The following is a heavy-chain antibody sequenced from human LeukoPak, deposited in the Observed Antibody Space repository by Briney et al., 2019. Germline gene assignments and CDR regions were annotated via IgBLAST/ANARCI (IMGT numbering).Heavy chain of an antibody. D-gene: IGHD3-10*01. V-gene: IGHV1-69*01. CDR3: ARGSRGMYYYYYMDV. J-gene: IGHJ6*03. CDR2: IIPIFGTA. CDR1: GGTFSSYA. Sequence: ASVKVSCKASGGTFSSYAISWVRRAPGQGLEWMGGIIPIFGTANYAQKFQGRVTITADESTSTAYMELSSLRSEDTAVYYCARGSRGMYYYYYMDVWGKGTTVTVSS.